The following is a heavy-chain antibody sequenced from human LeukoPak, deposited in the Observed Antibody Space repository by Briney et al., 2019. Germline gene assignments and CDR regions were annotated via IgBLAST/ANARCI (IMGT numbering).Heavy chain of an antibody. V-gene: IGHV3-23*01. CDR2: ISDGGDTT. J-gene: IGHJ4*02. CDR1: GFTFSNNG. Sequence: GGSLRLSCAASGFTFSNNGMTWVCQAPGKGMEWVTGISDGGDTTYDAGSVKGRFTVSRDNSKNILYLQMNSLRAEDTAIYYCAKTQGFFDHWGQGSLVTVSS. CDR3: AKTQGFFDH.